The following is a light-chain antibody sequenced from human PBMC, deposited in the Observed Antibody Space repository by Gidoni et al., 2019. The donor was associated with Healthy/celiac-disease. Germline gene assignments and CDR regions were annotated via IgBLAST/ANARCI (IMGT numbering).Light chain of an antibody. CDR2: DAS. V-gene: IGKV3-11*01. CDR1: QSVSSY. J-gene: IGKJ2*01. Sequence: EIVLTQSPATLSLLPGERATLSCRASQSVSSYLAWYQQKPGQAPRLLIYDASNRATGIPARFSGSGSGTDFTLTISSLEPEDFAVYYCQQRSNWPPYTFGQGTKLEIK. CDR3: QQRSNWPPYT.